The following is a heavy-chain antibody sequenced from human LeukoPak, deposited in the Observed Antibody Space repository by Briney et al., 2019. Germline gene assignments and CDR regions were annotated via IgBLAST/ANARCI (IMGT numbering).Heavy chain of an antibody. CDR3: ARTGSSVTMLYPFDH. J-gene: IGHJ4*02. D-gene: IGHD4-17*01. CDR2: IHHSGST. V-gene: IGHV4-34*01. CDR1: GGSFSGYY. Sequence: SETLSLTCAVSGGSFSGYYWNWIRQPPGKGLEWIGEIHHSGSTKYNPSLKSRVTISLDTSTNQLSLKLSSVTAADTAVYYCARTGSSVTMLYPFDHWGQGTLVTVSS.